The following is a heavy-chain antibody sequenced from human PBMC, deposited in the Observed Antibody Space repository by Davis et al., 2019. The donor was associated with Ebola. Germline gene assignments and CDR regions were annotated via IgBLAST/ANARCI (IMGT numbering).Heavy chain of an antibody. D-gene: IGHD5-18*01. CDR1: GFVFSSYV. CDR3: ARDRGYNYGLPDY. V-gene: IGHV3-23*01. Sequence: GESLKISCAASGFVFSSYVMSWVRRAPGKGLEWVSAISGSGGSTYHADSVKGRFTISRDNSKNTLYLQMNSLRAEDTAVYYCARDRGYNYGLPDYWGQGTLVTVSS. CDR2: ISGSGGST. J-gene: IGHJ4*02.